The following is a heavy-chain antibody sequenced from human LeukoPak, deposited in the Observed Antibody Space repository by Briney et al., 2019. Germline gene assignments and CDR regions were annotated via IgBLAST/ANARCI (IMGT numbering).Heavy chain of an antibody. V-gene: IGHV3-23*01. D-gene: IGHD6-19*01. CDR1: GFTFSSYA. CDR3: AKGSYSSGWPFDY. J-gene: IGHJ4*02. Sequence: PAGGSLRLSCAASGFTFSSYAMSWVRQAPGKGLEWVSAISGSGGSTYYADSVKGRFTISRDNSKNTLYLQMNSLRAEDTAVYYCAKGSYSSGWPFDYWGRGTLVTVSS. CDR2: ISGSGGST.